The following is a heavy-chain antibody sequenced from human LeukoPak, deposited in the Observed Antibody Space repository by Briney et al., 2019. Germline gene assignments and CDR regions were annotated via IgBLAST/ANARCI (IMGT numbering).Heavy chain of an antibody. J-gene: IGHJ4*02. CDR3: ARHPTLTSGGNFDY. V-gene: IGHV4-39*01. CDR1: GGSIRRSSYY. D-gene: IGHD3-16*01. CDR2: LYNIEST. Sequence: SETLSLTCSGSGGSIRRSSYYWGWIRQPPGKGLEWIGSLYNIESTYYNPSLQSRVTISVDTSKNQFSLKLSSVTAADTAVSHCARHPTLTSGGNFDYWGQGALVTVSS.